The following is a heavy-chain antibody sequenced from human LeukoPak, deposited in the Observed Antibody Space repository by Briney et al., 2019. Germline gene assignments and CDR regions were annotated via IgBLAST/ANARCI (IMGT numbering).Heavy chain of an antibody. J-gene: IGHJ4*02. V-gene: IGHV3-48*01. CDR3: ARALWFGETFPAY. Sequence: GSLRLSCAASGLTISSYSMNWVRQAPGKGLQWASYISSSSSTIYYADSVKGRFTISRDNAKNSLYLQMNSLRAEDTAVYYCARALWFGETFPAYWGQGTLVTVSS. D-gene: IGHD3-10*01. CDR1: GLTISSYS. CDR2: ISSSSSTI.